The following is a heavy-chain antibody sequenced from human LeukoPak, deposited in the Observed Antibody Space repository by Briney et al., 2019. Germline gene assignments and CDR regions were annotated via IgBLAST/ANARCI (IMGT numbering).Heavy chain of an antibody. CDR1: GPSISNNW. D-gene: IGHD6-13*01. V-gene: IGHV3-48*04. CDR3: ASSQGSWPDYFDS. J-gene: IGHJ4*02. Sequence: PGGSLRLSCADSGPSISNNWMNWVRQAPGKGLEWVSYISSSGSTIYYADSVKGRFTISRDNAKNSVYLQMNSLRAEDTAVYYCASSQGSWPDYFDSWGQGTLVTVSS. CDR2: ISSSGSTI.